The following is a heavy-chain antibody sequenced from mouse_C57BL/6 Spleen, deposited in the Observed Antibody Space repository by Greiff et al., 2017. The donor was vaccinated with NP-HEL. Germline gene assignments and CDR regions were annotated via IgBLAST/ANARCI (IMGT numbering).Heavy chain of an antibody. Sequence: EVQRVESGGGLVQPGGSLKLSCAASGFTFSDYYMYWVRQTPEKRLEWVAYISNGGGSTYYPDTVKGRFTISRDNAKNTLYLQMSRLKSEDTAMYYCASDSSGYAMDYWGQGTSVTVSS. D-gene: IGHD3-2*02. CDR1: GFTFSDYY. CDR2: ISNGGGST. V-gene: IGHV5-12*01. CDR3: ASDSSGYAMDY. J-gene: IGHJ4*01.